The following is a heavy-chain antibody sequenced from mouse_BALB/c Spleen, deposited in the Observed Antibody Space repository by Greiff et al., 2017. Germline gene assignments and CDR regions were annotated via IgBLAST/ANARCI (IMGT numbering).Heavy chain of an antibody. D-gene: IGHD4-1*01. V-gene: IGHV5-6-3*01. Sequence: EVMLVESGGGLVQPGGSLKLSCAASGFTFSSYGMSWVRQTPDKRLELVATINSNGGSTYYPDSVKGRFTISRDNAKNTLFLQMTSLRSEDTAMYYCARHWDYFDYWGQGTTLTVSS. CDR2: INSNGGST. CDR1: GFTFSSYG. CDR3: ARHWDYFDY. J-gene: IGHJ2*01.